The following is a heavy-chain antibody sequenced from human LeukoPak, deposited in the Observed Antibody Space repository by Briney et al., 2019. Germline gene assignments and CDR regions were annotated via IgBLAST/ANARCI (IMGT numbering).Heavy chain of an antibody. J-gene: IGHJ5*02. V-gene: IGHV4-39*01. CDR2: IYYSGST. CDR1: GGSISSSSYY. Sequence: SETLSLTCTVSGGSISSSSYYWGWIRQPPGKGLEWIGSIYYSGSTYYNPSLKSRVTISVDTSKNQFSLKLSSVTAADTAVYYCARHHGSWDHRVFYNRFDPWGQGTLVTVSS. CDR3: ARHHGSWDHRVFYNRFDP. D-gene: IGHD6-13*01.